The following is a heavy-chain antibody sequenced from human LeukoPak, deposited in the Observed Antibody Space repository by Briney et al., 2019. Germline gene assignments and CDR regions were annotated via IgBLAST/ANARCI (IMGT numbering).Heavy chain of an antibody. CDR3: ARQLVGATSFDP. Sequence: PSETLSLTCTVSGGSISSSSYYWGWIRQPPGKGLEWIGEINHSGSTNYNPSLKSRVTISVDTSKNQFSLKLSSVTAADTAVYYCARQLVGATSFDPWGQGTLVTVSS. CDR1: GGSISSSSYY. J-gene: IGHJ5*02. D-gene: IGHD1-26*01. CDR2: INHSGST. V-gene: IGHV4-39*01.